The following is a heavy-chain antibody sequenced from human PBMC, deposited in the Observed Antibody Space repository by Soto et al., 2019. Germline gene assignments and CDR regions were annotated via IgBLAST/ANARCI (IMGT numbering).Heavy chain of an antibody. V-gene: IGHV5-51*03. CDR1: GYSFTSYW. CDR3: ARGGLGVVISYKYCFDP. D-gene: IGHD3-3*01. J-gene: IGHJ5*02. CDR2: IYPGDSDT. Sequence: EVQLVQSGAEVKKPGESLKISCKGSGYSFTSYWIGWLRQMPGKGLEWMGIIYPGDSDTRYSPSFQGQVTISADKSINTAYLQGSSLKASDTAMYYCARGGLGVVISYKYCFDPWGQGTLVTVSS.